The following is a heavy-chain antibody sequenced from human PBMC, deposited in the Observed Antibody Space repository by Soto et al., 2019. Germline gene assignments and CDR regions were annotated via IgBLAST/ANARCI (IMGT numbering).Heavy chain of an antibody. Sequence: EVQLVESGGGLVQPGGSLRVSCAASGFTFSTYRMNWVRQAPGKGLEWVSYISSGSSPIYYADSVKGRFTISRDNAKNSLYLQMNSLRAEDTAVYYCARGASYGTDVWGQGTTVTVSS. V-gene: IGHV3-48*01. CDR3: ARGASYGTDV. J-gene: IGHJ6*02. CDR1: GFTFSTYR. CDR2: ISSGSSPI.